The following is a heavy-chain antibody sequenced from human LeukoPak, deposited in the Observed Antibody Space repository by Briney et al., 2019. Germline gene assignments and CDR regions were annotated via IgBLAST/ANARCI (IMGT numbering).Heavy chain of an antibody. CDR3: ARDHKGYSYGYRRGYSDYYYMDV. CDR1: GFTFSSYW. V-gene: IGHV3-7*03. CDR2: IKQDGSEK. Sequence: GGSLRLSCAASGFTFSSYWMSWVRQAPGKGLEWVANIKQDGSEKYYVDSVKGRFTISRDNAKNTLYLQMDSLRAEDTAVYYCARDHKGYSYGYRRGYSDYYYMDVWGKGTTVTVSS. J-gene: IGHJ6*03. D-gene: IGHD5-18*01.